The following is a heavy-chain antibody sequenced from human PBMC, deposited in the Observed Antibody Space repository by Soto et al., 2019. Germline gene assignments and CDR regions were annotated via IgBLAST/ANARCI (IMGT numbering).Heavy chain of an antibody. V-gene: IGHV3-30*18. CDR1: GFTFSNFG. CDR3: AKERMPGCGGDCPLDP. Sequence: VQLVESGGTVVQPGRSLRLSCAASGFTFSNFGIHWVRQAPGKGLEWVTLISYDGSGKFYADSVKGRFTISRDNSKYTVDLQMNSLTTEDTAVYYCAKERMPGCGGDCPLDPWGQGTLVTV. D-gene: IGHD2-21*01. J-gene: IGHJ5*02. CDR2: ISYDGSGK.